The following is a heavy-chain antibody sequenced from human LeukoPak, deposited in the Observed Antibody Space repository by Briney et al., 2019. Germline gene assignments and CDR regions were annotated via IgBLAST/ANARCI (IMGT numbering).Heavy chain of an antibody. J-gene: IGHJ6*02. V-gene: IGHV3-74*01. Sequence: GGSLRLSCAASGFTFSSYWMHWVRQAPGKGLVWVSRINSDGTSTSHADSVKGRFTISRDNAKNTLYLQMNSLRAEDTAVYYCARAGTEYGDYPLYYYGMDVWGQGTTVTVSS. CDR3: ARAGTEYGDYPLYYYGMDV. CDR2: INSDGTST. D-gene: IGHD4-17*01. CDR1: GFTFSSYW.